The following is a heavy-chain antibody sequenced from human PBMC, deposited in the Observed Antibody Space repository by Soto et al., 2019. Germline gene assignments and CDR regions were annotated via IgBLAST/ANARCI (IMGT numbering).Heavy chain of an antibody. V-gene: IGHV3-33*01. CDR3: ARDPLAARPFSYYYYYYMDV. CDR2: IWYDGSNK. J-gene: IGHJ6*03. Sequence: GGSLRLSCAASGFTFSSYGMHWVRQAPGKGLEWVAVIWYDGSNKYYADSVKGRFTISRDNSKNTLYLQMNSLRAEDTAVYYCARDPLAARPFSYYYYYYMDVWGKGTTVTVSS. D-gene: IGHD6-6*01. CDR1: GFTFSSYG.